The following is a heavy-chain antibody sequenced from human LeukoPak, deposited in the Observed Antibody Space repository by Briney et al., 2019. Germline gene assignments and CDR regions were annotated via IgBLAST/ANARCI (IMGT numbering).Heavy chain of an antibody. D-gene: IGHD5-12*01. V-gene: IGHV1-8*01. CDR2: VNPNSGNT. CDR3: ARGPPRGIVATILHVNYYYYMDV. CDR1: GYTFTSYD. J-gene: IGHJ6*03. Sequence: ASVKVSCKASGYTFTSYDINWVRQATGQGLEWMGWVNPNSGNTGYAQKFQGRVTMTRNTSISTAYMELSSLRSEDTAVYYCARGPPRGIVATILHVNYYYYMDVWGKGTTVTVSS.